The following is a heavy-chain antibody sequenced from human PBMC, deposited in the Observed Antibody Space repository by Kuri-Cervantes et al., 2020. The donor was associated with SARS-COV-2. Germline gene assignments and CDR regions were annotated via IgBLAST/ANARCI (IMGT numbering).Heavy chain of an antibody. V-gene: IGHV3-33*03. CDR3: VKDGGPGKYCSGGNCYSSYLGHDY. CDR1: GFNFSRTD. Sequence: GESLKISCAASGFNFSRTDMHWVRQAPGKGLEWVAVMSCDGKKRESLDSVKGRFTISRDDFMNTLYLQMNSLRPEDTAVYYCVKDGGPGKYCSGGNCYSSYLGHDYWGRGTLVTVSS. CDR2: MSCDGKKR. D-gene: IGHD2-15*01. J-gene: IGHJ4*02.